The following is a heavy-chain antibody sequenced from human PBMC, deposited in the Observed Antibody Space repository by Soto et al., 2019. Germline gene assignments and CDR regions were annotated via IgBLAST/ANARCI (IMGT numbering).Heavy chain of an antibody. Sequence: SETLSLTCTVSGGSINSGNYYWSWIRQPPGKGLEWIGYIYYSGSTYYNPSLKSRVTISMDTSKNQFSLKLSSVTAADTAVYSCARQGNSNWFDPWGQGTLVTSPQ. CDR2: IYYSGST. J-gene: IGHJ5*02. CDR3: ARQGNSNWFDP. V-gene: IGHV4-30-4*01. D-gene: IGHD6-13*01. CDR1: GGSINSGNYY.